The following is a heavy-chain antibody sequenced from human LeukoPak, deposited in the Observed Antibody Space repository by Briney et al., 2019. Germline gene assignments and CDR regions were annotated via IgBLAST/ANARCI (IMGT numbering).Heavy chain of an antibody. CDR2: IYYSVST. V-gene: IGHV4-59*01. J-gene: IGHJ4*02. Sequence: SESLSLTCTDSGGSISNYYWSWIRQPLDKEMEWNGHIYYSVSTKYTPSLKSRITMSVDTSNNQFSLNLTSVTAADTAVYFCARFEKYYDSSYHYLDYWGQGTLVTVSS. D-gene: IGHD3-22*01. CDR3: ARFEKYYDSSYHYLDY. CDR1: GGSISNYY.